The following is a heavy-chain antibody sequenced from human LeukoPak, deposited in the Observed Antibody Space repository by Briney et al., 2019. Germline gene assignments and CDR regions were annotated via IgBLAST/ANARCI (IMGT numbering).Heavy chain of an antibody. D-gene: IGHD6-19*01. CDR2: ISSSGSHK. V-gene: IGHV3-48*03. CDR3: ARPIAVAGFDY. J-gene: IGHJ4*02. Sequence: GGSLRLSCAASGFTFSSYEMNWVRQAPGKGLEWVSYISSSGSHKYYAASVKSRFTISRDNAKNSLYLQMNSLRAEDTAVYYCARPIAVAGFDYWGQGTLVTVSS. CDR1: GFTFSSYE.